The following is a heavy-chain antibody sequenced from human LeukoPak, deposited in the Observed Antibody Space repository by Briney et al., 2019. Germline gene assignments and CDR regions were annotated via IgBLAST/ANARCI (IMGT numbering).Heavy chain of an antibody. CDR3: ARRIAVPGSYYFDY. D-gene: IGHD6-13*01. J-gene: IGHJ4*02. CDR2: IYYSGTT. Sequence: SETLSLTCTVSGGSISSHYWSWIRQPPGKGLEWIGYIYYSGTTNYNPSLKSRVTLSLDTSKNQFSLRLSSVTAADTAVYYCARRIAVPGSYYFDYWGQGTLVTVSS. V-gene: IGHV4-59*08. CDR1: GGSISSHY.